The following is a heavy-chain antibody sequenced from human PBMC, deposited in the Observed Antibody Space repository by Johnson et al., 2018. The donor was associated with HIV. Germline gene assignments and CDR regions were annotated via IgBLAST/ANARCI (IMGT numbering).Heavy chain of an antibody. CDR1: RFTFSSYG. V-gene: IGHV3-23*01. CDR3: ARDRGAFDI. CDR2: VSGSGGST. Sequence: VLLLESGGGLVQPGGSLRLSCAASRFTFSSYGMSWVRQAPGKGLEWVSGVSGSGGSTYYADSVKGRFTISRDNSKNTLYLQMNSLRAEDTAVYYWARDRGAFDIWGQGTMVTVSS. J-gene: IGHJ3*02.